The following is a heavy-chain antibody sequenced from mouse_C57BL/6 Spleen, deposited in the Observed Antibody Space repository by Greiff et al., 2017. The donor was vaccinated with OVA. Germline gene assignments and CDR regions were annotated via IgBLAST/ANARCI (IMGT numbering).Heavy chain of an antibody. J-gene: IGHJ4*01. Sequence: EVKVEESGGGLVQPGGSLKLSCAASGFTFSDYYMYWVRQTPEKRLEWVAYISNGGGSTYYPDTVKGRFTISRDNAKNTLYLQMSRLKSEDTAMYYCAREGNAMDYWGQGTSVTVSS. CDR3: AREGNAMDY. CDR1: GFTFSDYY. CDR2: ISNGGGST. V-gene: IGHV5-12*01.